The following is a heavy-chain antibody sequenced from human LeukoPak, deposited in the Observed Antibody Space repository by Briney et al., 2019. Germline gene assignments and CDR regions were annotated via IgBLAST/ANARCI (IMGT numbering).Heavy chain of an antibody. CDR2: IRYDGSNK. J-gene: IGHJ3*02. Sequence: PGGSLRLSCAASGFTFSSYGMHWVRQAPGKGLEWVAFIRYDGSNKYYADSVKGRFTISRDNSKNTLYLQMNSLRAEDTAVYYCAKFNWNYEGLADAFDIWGQGTMVTVSS. V-gene: IGHV3-30*02. CDR1: GFTFSSYG. CDR3: AKFNWNYEGLADAFDI. D-gene: IGHD1-7*01.